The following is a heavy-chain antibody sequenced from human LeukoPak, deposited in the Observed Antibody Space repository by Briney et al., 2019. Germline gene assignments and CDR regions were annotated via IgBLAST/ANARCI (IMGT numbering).Heavy chain of an antibody. J-gene: IGHJ4*02. CDR1: GGSISSGGYY. CDR3: ARWQQPYPFDS. D-gene: IGHD6-13*01. V-gene: IGHV4-31*11. Sequence: SETLSLTCAVSGGSISSGGYYWSWIRQHPGKGLEWIGYIYYSGSTYYNPSLKSRVTISVDTSKNQFSLKLSSVTAADTAVYYCARWQQPYPFDSWGQGTLVTVSS. CDR2: IYYSGST.